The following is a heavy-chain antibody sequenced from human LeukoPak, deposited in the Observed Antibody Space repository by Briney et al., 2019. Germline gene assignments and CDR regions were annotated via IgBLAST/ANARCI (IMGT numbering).Heavy chain of an antibody. Sequence: GGSLRLSCAASGFTFSNYGMHWVRQAPGKGLEWVAVIWYDGSNKYYADSVKGRFTISRDNSKNTLYPQMNSLRAEDTAVYYCARDFSGSMDFDIWGQGTMVTVSS. V-gene: IGHV3-33*01. CDR3: ARDFSGSMDFDI. CDR1: GFTFSNYG. CDR2: IWYDGSNK. J-gene: IGHJ3*02. D-gene: IGHD2-2*01.